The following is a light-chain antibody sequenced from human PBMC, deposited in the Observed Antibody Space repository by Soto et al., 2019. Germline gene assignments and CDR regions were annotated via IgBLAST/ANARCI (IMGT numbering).Light chain of an antibody. J-gene: IGKJ4*01. CDR1: QSVSSY. V-gene: IGKV3-11*01. Sequence: EIVLTQSPATLSLSPGERATLSCRASQSVSSYLAWYQQKPGQAPRLLIYDASNRATGIPARFSGSGSGTDLTLTISSLEPEDFAFYYCQQRSNWPLTFGGGTKVQIK. CDR3: QQRSNWPLT. CDR2: DAS.